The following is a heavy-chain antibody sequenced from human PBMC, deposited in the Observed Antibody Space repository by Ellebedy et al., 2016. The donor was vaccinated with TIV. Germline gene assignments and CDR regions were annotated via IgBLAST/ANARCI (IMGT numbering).Heavy chain of an antibody. J-gene: IGHJ3*02. CDR3: AREANYHYDSSGYYYDEAFDI. CDR1: GFTFSNYW. D-gene: IGHD3-22*01. V-gene: IGHV3-30*13. CDR2: ASDDASKR. Sequence: GGSLRLSXAASGFTFSNYWMHWVRQAPGKGLEWVAVASDDASKRYYAGSVKGQFTISRDNSKNRMYLQMNSLRAEDTAVYYCAREANYHYDSSGYYYDEAFDIWGQGTMVTVSS.